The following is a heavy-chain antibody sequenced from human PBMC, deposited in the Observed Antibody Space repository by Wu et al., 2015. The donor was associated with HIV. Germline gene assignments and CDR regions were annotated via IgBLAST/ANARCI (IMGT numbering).Heavy chain of an antibody. Sequence: QVQLQQWGAGLLKPSETLSLTCAVYGGSFSGYYWSWIRQPPGKGLEWIGEINHSGSTNYNPSLKSRVTISVDTSKNQFSLKLSSVTAADTAVYYCARRRGSSALRWNFDLWGLAPWSLSPQ. CDR3: ARRRGSSALRWNFDL. J-gene: IGHJ2*01. V-gene: IGHV4-34*01. CDR2: INHSGST. D-gene: IGHD2-2*01. CDR1: GGSFSGYY.